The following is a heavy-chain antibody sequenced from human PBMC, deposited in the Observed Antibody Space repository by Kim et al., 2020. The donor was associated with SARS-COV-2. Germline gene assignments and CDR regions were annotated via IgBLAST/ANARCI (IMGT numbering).Heavy chain of an antibody. J-gene: IGHJ6*02. CDR2: IIPIFGTA. CDR1: GGTFSSYA. V-gene: IGHV1-69*13. Sequence: SVKVSCKASGGTFSSYAISWVRQAPGQGLEWMGGIIPIFGTANYAQKFQGRVTITADESTSTAYMELSSLRSEDTAVYYCARGYGYDSSGYSYYYGMDVLGQGTTVTVSS. D-gene: IGHD3-22*01. CDR3: ARGYGYDSSGYSYYYGMDV.